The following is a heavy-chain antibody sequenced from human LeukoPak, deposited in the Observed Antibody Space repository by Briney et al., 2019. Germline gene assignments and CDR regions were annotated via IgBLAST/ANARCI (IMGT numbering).Heavy chain of an antibody. J-gene: IGHJ4*02. V-gene: IGHV4-59*07. CDR3: TRVGQQRPPYFDY. Sequence: PSDTLSLTHTVSGGSITRNYWGCIRQPPGRGLEWIGYNFFNANTNYNPSIKTRASIALDTSKNPVSLNLTSVTAADTAIYYCTRVGQQRPPYFDYWGQGTLATVSS. D-gene: IGHD6-25*01. CDR1: GGSITRNY. CDR2: NFFNANT.